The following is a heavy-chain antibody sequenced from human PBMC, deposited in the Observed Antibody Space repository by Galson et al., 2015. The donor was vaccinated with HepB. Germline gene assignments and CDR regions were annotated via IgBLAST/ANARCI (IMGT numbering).Heavy chain of an antibody. J-gene: IGHJ3*02. Sequence: SVKVSCKASGFTFTSSAVQWVRQARGQRLEWIGWIVVGSGNRNYAQKFQERVAITRDMSTSTAYMELRSLRSEDTAVYYCAADPRGAYYYDSGSYSRAFDIWGQGTMVTVSS. CDR2: IVVGSGNR. V-gene: IGHV1-58*01. CDR1: GFTFTSSA. CDR3: AADPRGAYYYDSGSYSRAFDI. D-gene: IGHD3-10*01.